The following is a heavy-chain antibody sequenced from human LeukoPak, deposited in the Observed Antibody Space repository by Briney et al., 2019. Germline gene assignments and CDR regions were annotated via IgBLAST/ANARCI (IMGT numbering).Heavy chain of an antibody. CDR3: AKTNVLRYFDWFGCFDY. Sequence: TGGSLRLSCAASGFTFSSYAMSWVRQAPGKGLEWVSAISGSGGSTYYADSVKGRFTISRDNSKNTLYLQMNSLRAEDTAVYYCAKTNVLRYFDWFGCFDYWGQGTLVTVSS. V-gene: IGHV3-23*01. CDR1: GFTFSSYA. J-gene: IGHJ4*02. D-gene: IGHD3-9*01. CDR2: ISGSGGST.